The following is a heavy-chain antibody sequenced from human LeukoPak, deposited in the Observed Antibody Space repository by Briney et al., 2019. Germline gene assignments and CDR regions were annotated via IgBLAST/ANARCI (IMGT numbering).Heavy chain of an antibody. V-gene: IGHV3-23*01. D-gene: IGHD2-21*02. CDR1: GFTFNTYA. Sequence: PGGSLRLSCAASGFTFNTYAMSWARQAPGKGLDWVSTISGTGGSTYYADSVKGRFTISRDNSKNTLYLQMNSLRAEDTAIYYCVKDMCGGDCSYALEIWGQGTVVTVSS. CDR2: ISGTGGST. CDR3: VKDMCGGDCSYALEI. J-gene: IGHJ3*02.